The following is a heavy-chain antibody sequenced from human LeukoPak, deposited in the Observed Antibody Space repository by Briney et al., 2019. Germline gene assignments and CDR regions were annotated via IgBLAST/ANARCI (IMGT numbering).Heavy chain of an antibody. D-gene: IGHD5-18*01. Sequence: PSETLSLTCTVSGGSISYYYWSWIRQPPGKGLEWIGYIYYSGSTNYNPSLKSRVTISVDTSKNQFSLKLSSVTAADRAVYYCARVWGYSYGYALDYWGQGTLVTVSS. V-gene: IGHV4-59*01. CDR1: GGSISYYY. J-gene: IGHJ4*02. CDR3: ARVWGYSYGYALDY. CDR2: IYYSGST.